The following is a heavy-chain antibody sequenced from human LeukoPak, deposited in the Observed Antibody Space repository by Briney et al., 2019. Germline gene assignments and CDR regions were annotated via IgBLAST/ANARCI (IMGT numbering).Heavy chain of an antibody. Sequence: SETLSLTCTVSGGSISSYYWSWIRQPPGKGLEWIGYIYYSWSTNYNPSLKSRVTISVDTSKNQFSLKLSSVTAAARALFYGWTGVKLGNWFVRWGQGTKVT. CDR1: GGSISSYY. CDR3: WTGVKLGNWFVR. J-gene: IGHJ5*02. V-gene: IGHV4-59*13. D-gene: IGHD2-21*01. CDR2: IYYSWST.